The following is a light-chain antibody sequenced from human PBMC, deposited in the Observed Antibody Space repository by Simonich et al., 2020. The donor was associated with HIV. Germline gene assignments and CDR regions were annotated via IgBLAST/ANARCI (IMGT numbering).Light chain of an antibody. CDR3: QQYYDTPYT. CDR2: WAS. CDR1: QSVLSSSDNKNY. Sequence: DIVMTQSPDSLAVSLGERAAINCKSSQSVLSSSDNKNYLAWYQQKPGQPPNLLIYWASTREFGVPDRCSGSGSGTDFTLTISSLQAEDVAVYYCQQYYDTPYTFGQGTKLEIK. J-gene: IGKJ2*01. V-gene: IGKV4-1*01.